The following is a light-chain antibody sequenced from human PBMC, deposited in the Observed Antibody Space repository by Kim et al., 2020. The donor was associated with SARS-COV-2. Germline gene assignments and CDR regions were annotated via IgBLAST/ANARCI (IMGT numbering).Light chain of an antibody. V-gene: IGLV3-1*01. J-gene: IGLJ3*02. CDR1: ILGDKY. Sequence: SYELTQPPSVSVSPGRTATFTCSGDILGDKYICWYQQKSGQSPVLVIYQNYKRPSGIPERFSGSNSGNTATLTISGTQAMDEADYYCQAWDFNRVFGRGTQLTVL. CDR3: QAWDFNRV. CDR2: QNY.